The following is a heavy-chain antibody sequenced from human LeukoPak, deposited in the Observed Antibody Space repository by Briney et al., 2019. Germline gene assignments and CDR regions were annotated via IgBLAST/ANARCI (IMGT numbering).Heavy chain of an antibody. V-gene: IGHV3-11*04. D-gene: IGHD3-22*01. CDR2: ISSSGSFI. CDR3: ARETHYDSSGYHNDY. CDR1: GFTFSDYY. Sequence: GGSLRLSCAASGFTFSDYYMSWIRQAPGKGLEWVSYISSSGSFIYYADSVKGRFTISRDNAKNSLYLRMNSLRAEDTAVYYCARETHYDSSGYHNDYWGQGTLVTVSS. J-gene: IGHJ4*02.